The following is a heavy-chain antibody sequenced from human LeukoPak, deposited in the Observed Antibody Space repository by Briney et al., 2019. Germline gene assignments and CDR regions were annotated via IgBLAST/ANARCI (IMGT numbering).Heavy chain of an antibody. D-gene: IGHD3-3*01. Sequence: GGSLRPSCAASGFTFTIFGLNWVRQAPGKGPEWVSYIDARSGITYYADSVQGRFTLSRDNARESVFLQMDSLRVDDTAVYYCARTYDFGRGPPGDAFDNWGPGTWVIVSS. CDR2: IDARSGIT. J-gene: IGHJ3*02. CDR3: ARTYDFGRGPPGDAFDN. CDR1: GFTFTIFG. V-gene: IGHV3-48*01.